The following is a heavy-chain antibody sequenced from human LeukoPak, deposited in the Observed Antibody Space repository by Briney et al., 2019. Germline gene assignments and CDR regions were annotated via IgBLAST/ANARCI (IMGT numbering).Heavy chain of an antibody. V-gene: IGHV3-48*02. CDR1: GFTFSSYS. Sequence: GESLRLSCATSGFTFSSYSMNWVRQAPGKGLEWVSYISSSSSTIYYADSVKGRFTISRDNAKNSLYLQMNSLRDEDTAVYYCARDSLSPIAGSLDYWGQGTLVTVSS. J-gene: IGHJ4*02. CDR2: ISSSSSTI. D-gene: IGHD3-10*01. CDR3: ARDSLSPIAGSLDY.